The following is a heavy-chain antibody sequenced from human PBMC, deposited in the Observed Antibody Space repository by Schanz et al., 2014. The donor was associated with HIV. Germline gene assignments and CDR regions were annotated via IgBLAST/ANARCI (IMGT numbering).Heavy chain of an antibody. CDR1: GFSFSDYH. CDR2: ISYDGSRK. J-gene: IGHJ6*02. D-gene: IGHD3-22*01. Sequence: PGGSLRLSCTASGFSFSDYHMSWIRQAPGKGLEWVAVISYDGSRKHFADSVKGRFTISRDNSKDTLYLQMKSLRAEDTAVYYCAKDRNYYDSRYRGKGNYYYYYGMDVWGQGTTVTVSS. CDR3: AKDRNYYDSRYRGKGNYYYYYGMDV. V-gene: IGHV3-30*18.